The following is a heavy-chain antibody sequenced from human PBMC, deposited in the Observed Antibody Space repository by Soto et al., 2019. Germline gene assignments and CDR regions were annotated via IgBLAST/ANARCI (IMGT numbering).Heavy chain of an antibody. CDR1: GFTFSNYA. CDR3: AKEEVGAGDY. J-gene: IGHJ4*02. Sequence: EVQLLESGGGLVQPGESLRLSCAASGFTFSNYATAWVRQAPGKGLEWLSAISDSGGNTYYAGSVKGRFTISRDNSKNTLYLQMNSLRAEDTAVYYCAKEEVGAGDYWGQGTLVTVSS. D-gene: IGHD1-26*01. V-gene: IGHV3-23*01. CDR2: ISDSGGNT.